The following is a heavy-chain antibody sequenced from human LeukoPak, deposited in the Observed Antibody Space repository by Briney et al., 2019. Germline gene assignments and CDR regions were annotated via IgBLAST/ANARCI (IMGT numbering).Heavy chain of an antibody. CDR3: VRDHSSSYHYFDS. Sequence: PSETLSLTCSVTGGAIGSDYWSWIRQSPERGLEWIGYISFHGRTNYNPSLKYRVTMSVDTSKNQLSLRVTSVTAADTAVFYCVRDHSSSYHYFDSWSQGTPVTVSS. J-gene: IGHJ4*02. V-gene: IGHV4-59*01. CDR1: GGAIGSDY. D-gene: IGHD6-13*01. CDR2: ISFHGRT.